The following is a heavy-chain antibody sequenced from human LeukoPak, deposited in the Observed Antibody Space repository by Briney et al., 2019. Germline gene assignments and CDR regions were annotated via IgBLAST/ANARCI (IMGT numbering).Heavy chain of an antibody. J-gene: IGHJ3*01. V-gene: IGHV3-30*02. CDR1: RFTFTSYG. D-gene: IGHD2/OR15-2a*01. CDR3: VRGWGSTVYASAFDV. Sequence: PGGSLRLSCAASRFTFTSYGMHWVRQAPGNGLEWVAYVRYDGGSNSYADSVKDRFSISRDNSKNTLYLEMNGLRAEDTAVYYCVRGWGSTVYASAFDVWGQGTMVTVSS. CDR2: VRYDGGSN.